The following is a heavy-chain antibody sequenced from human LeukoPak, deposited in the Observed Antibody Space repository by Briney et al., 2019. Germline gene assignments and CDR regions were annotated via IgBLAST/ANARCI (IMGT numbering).Heavy chain of an antibody. D-gene: IGHD1-1*01. CDR2: INSGSTDI. V-gene: IGHV3-48*02. J-gene: IGHJ3*01. CDR3: ARDSSAKYTHNWHAFDF. CDR1: GFTFSSYG. Sequence: GGSPRLSCAASGFTFSSYGMNWVRQAPGKGLEWVSFINSGSTDIHYADSVKGRFIISRDNAKTSLYLQMNSLRDEDTAVYYCARDSSAKYTHNWHAFDFWGQGTVVTVSS.